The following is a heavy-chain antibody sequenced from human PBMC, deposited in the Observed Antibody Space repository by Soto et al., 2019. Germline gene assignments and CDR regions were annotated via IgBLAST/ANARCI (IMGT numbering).Heavy chain of an antibody. V-gene: IGHV4-39*07. Sequence: PSETLSLTCIVSNGSISSRSSYWGWIRQTPGKGLEWIGRIYNSGSTNYNPSLKSRVTISVDTSQKQFSLRLSSVTAADTAVYYCAREMGFCTTTSCHAGPLYYYMDVWGKGTTVTVSS. D-gene: IGHD2-2*01. CDR1: NGSISSRSSY. CDR3: AREMGFCTTTSCHAGPLYYYMDV. J-gene: IGHJ6*03. CDR2: IYNSGST.